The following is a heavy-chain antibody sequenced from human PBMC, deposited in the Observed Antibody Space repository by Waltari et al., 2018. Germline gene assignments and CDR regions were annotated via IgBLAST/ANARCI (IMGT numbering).Heavy chain of an antibody. V-gene: IGHV3-23*04. Sequence: EVQLEESGGGLVQPGGALRLSCAASGFTFSSYAMSWVRQAPGKGLGWVSGISGSGVGTYYADSVKGRFNISRDNSRNTLDLQMNSLRAEDTAVYYCAKGGGYFGSGTYYKNYWFDPWGQGTRVTVSS. CDR3: AKGGGYFGSGTYYKNYWFDP. CDR1: GFTFSSYA. CDR2: ISGSGVGT. D-gene: IGHD3-10*01. J-gene: IGHJ5*02.